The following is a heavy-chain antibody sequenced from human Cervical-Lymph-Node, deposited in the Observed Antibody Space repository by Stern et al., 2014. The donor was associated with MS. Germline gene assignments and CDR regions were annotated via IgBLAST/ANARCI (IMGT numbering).Heavy chain of an antibody. Sequence: ASGPALVKPTQTLTLTCPFSGFSLSTSGMRVSWIRQPPGKALELRGRIELADHKDYTPSLKTRLTISKDSSKNLVVLTMTNMDPVDTATYYCARIQAGGGAFDIWGQGTMVTVSS. CDR1: GFSLSTSGMR. V-gene: IGHV2-70*04. J-gene: IGHJ3*02. D-gene: IGHD2-8*02. CDR2: IELADHK. CDR3: ARIQAGGGAFDI.